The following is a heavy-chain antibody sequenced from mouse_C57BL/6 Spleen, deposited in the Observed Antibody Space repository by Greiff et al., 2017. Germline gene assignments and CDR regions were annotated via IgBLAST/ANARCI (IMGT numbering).Heavy chain of an antibody. D-gene: IGHD2-1*01. V-gene: IGHV1-64*01. Sequence: VQLQQPGAELVKPGASVTLSCKASGYTFTSYWMHWVKQRPGQGLEWIGMIHPNSGSTNYNEKFKSKATLTVDKSSSTAYMQLSSLTSEDSAVYYCASIYYGNYYFDYWGQGTTLTVSS. CDR1: GYTFTSYW. CDR3: ASIYYGNYYFDY. J-gene: IGHJ2*01. CDR2: IHPNSGST.